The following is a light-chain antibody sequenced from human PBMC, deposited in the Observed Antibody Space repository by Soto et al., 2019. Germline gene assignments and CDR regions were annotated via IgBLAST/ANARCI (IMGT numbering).Light chain of an antibody. J-gene: IGKJ1*01. CDR2: KAS. CDR1: QSIDNW. V-gene: IGKV1-5*03. CDR3: HQDMTSPFT. Sequence: DIQMTQSPSTLSASVGDRVTLTCRASQSIDNWLAWYQQKSGKAPQVLIYKASTLNSGVPSRFSGSGSGTEITPTSSRLLPEVFGTFYWHQDMTSPFTFGQGTKVEIK.